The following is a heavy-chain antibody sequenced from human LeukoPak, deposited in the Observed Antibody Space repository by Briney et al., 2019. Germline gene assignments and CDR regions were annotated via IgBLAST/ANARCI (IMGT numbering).Heavy chain of an antibody. J-gene: IGHJ5*02. V-gene: IGHV3-15*01. CDR2: IKSKTDGGTT. Sequence: PGGSLRLSCAASGFTFSNAWMSWVRQAPGKGLEWVGRIKSKTDGGTTDYAAPVKGRFTISRDDSKNTLYLQMNSLKTEDTAVYYCTTDYYGSGWFDPWGQGTLVTVSS. CDR3: TTDYYGSGWFDP. D-gene: IGHD3-10*01. CDR1: GFTFSNAW.